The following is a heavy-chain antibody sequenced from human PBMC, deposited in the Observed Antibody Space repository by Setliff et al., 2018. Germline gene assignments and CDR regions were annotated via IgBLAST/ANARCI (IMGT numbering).Heavy chain of an antibody. D-gene: IGHD2-2*01. CDR2: ISGYSGNT. CDR1: GSTFSNYG. J-gene: IGHJ4*02. V-gene: IGHV1-18*01. Sequence: ASVKVSCKASGSTFSNYGITGVRQAPGQGLEWMGWISGYSGNTKYAQKFQGRVTMTTDTSTSTAYLELRSLTSDDTAVYYCSRLVRYCTTTSCQGASGAEFWGQGTLVTVSS. CDR3: SRLVRYCTTTSCQGASGAEF.